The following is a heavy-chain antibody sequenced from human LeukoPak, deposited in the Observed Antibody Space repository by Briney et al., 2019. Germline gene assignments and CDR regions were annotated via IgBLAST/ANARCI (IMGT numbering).Heavy chain of an antibody. J-gene: IGHJ6*02. CDR1: GFTFSSYG. CDR2: ISYDGSNK. V-gene: IGHV3-30*18. D-gene: IGHD2-21*02. CDR3: AKDYGRLAYCGGDCYRHYGMDV. Sequence: GSLRLSCAASGFTFSSYGMHWVRQAPGKGLEWVAVISYDGSNKYYADSVKGRFTISRDNSKNTLYLQMNSLRAEDTAVYYCAKDYGRLAYCGGDCYRHYGMDVWGQGTTVTVSS.